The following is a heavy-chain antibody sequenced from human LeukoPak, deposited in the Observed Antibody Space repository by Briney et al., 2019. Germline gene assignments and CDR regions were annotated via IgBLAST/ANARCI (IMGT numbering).Heavy chain of an antibody. V-gene: IGHV4-61*02. CDR1: GGSISSGGYY. J-gene: IGHJ4*02. Sequence: SETLSLTCTVSGGSISSGGYYWSWIRQPAGKGLEWIGRIYTSGSTNYNPSLKSRVTMSVDTSKNQFSLKLSSVTAADTAVYYCAREREDYGDFNFDYWGQGTLVAVS. CDR3: AREREDYGDFNFDY. D-gene: IGHD4-17*01. CDR2: IYTSGST.